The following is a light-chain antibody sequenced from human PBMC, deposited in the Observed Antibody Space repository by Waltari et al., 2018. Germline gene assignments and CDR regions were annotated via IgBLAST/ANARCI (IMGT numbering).Light chain of an antibody. Sequence: QSVLTQPPSVSGAPGQRVTVSCTGSSSNIGAGYDLHWYQQLPGKVPKLLIFSNPNRASGVPDRFSGSKSGTSASLAISGLQAEDEAVYYCQSFDSSLNGLLFGGGTKLTVL. J-gene: IGLJ2*01. CDR1: SSNIGAGYD. CDR2: SNP. CDR3: QSFDSSLNGLL. V-gene: IGLV1-40*01.